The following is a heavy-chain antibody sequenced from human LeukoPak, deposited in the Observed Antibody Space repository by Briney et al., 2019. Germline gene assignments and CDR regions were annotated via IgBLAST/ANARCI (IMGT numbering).Heavy chain of an antibody. Sequence: SETLSLTCTVSGGSISSYYWSWLRQPPGKGLEWIGYIYYSGTTKFNPSLKSRVTISVDTSKNQLSLKLSSVTAADTAVYYCATFPYGDRAFDFWGQGALVTVSS. CDR2: IYYSGTT. J-gene: IGHJ4*02. CDR1: GGSISSYY. CDR3: ATFPYGDRAFDF. V-gene: IGHV4-59*08. D-gene: IGHD4-17*01.